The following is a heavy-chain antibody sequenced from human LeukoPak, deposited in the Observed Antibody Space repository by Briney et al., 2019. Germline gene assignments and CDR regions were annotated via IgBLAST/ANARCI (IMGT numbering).Heavy chain of an antibody. CDR3: ANLEGYYYDSSGYDPGY. V-gene: IGHV3-23*01. D-gene: IGHD3-22*01. CDR2: ISGSGGST. J-gene: IGHJ4*02. CDR1: GFTFSSYA. Sequence: GGSLRLSCAASGFTFSSYAMSWVRQAPGKGLEWVSAISGSGGSTYYADSVKGRFTISRDNSKNTLYLQMNSLRAEDTAVYYCANLEGYYYDSSGYDPGYWGQGTLVTVSS.